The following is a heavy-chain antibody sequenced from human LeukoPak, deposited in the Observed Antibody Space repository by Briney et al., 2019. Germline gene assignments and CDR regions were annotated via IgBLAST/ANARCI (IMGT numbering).Heavy chain of an antibody. D-gene: IGHD2-2*02. Sequence: SETLSLTCAVYGGSFSGYYWSWIRQPPGKGLEWIGEINHSGSTNYNPSLKSRVTISVDTPKNQFSLKLSSVTAADTAVYYCARGDCSSTSCYNNWFDPWGQGTLVTVSS. CDR1: GGSFSGYY. CDR2: INHSGST. J-gene: IGHJ5*02. CDR3: ARGDCSSTSCYNNWFDP. V-gene: IGHV4-34*01.